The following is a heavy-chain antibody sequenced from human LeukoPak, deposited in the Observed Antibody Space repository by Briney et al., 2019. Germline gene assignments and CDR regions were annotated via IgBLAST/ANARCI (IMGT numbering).Heavy chain of an antibody. J-gene: IGHJ4*02. CDR3: ARHRVGFFDY. Sequence: PSETLSLTCTVSGGSISSYYWSWIRQPPGKGLEWIGYIYYSGSTNYNPSLKSRVTISVDTSKNQFSLKLSSVTAADTAVYYCARHRVGFFDYWGQGTLVTVSS. CDR2: IYYSGST. CDR1: GGSISSYY. V-gene: IGHV4-59*08. D-gene: IGHD5/OR15-5a*01.